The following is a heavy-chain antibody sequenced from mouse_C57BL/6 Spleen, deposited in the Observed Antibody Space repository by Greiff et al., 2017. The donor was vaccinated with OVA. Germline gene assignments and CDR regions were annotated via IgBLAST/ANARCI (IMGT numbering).Heavy chain of an antibody. J-gene: IGHJ2*01. CDR1: GYSITSGYY. V-gene: IGHV3-6*01. CDR3: ARAAVGRYFDY. D-gene: IGHD3-3*01. Sequence: EVQLQESGPGLVKPSQSLSLTCSVTGYSITSGYYWNWIRQFPGNKLEWMGYISYDGSNNYNPSLKNRISITRDTSKNQFFLKLNSVTTEDTATYYCARAAVGRYFDYWGQGTTLTVSS. CDR2: ISYDGSN.